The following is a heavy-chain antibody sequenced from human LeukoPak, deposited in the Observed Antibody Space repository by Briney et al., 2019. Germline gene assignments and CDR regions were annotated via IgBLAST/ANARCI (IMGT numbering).Heavy chain of an antibody. D-gene: IGHD5/OR15-5a*01. V-gene: IGHV1-69*05. CDR3: ARGPPLYDRGGFDY. CDR1: GGTFSSYA. J-gene: IGHJ4*02. Sequence: SVKVSCKASGGTFSSYAISWVRQAPGQGLEWMGRIIPIFGTANYAQKLQGRVTITTDESTSTAYMELSSLRSEDTAVYYCARGPPLYDRGGFDYWGQGTLVTVPS. CDR2: IIPIFGTA.